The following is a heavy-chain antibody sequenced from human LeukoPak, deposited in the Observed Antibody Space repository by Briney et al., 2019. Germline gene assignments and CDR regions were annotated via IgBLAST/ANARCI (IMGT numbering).Heavy chain of an antibody. J-gene: IGHJ3*01. V-gene: IGHV3-9*01. CDR3: VKDMWAVVPRHLHF. Sequence: PGGSLRLSCVASGFTFGEYAMHWVRQAPGKGLEWVSGISWNSGGIAYADSVKGPFTISRDNAKNSLYRQMNSLRAADTALYLRVKDMWAVVPRHLHFWGHGTVVSVSS. CDR1: GFTFGEYA. CDR2: ISWNSGGI. D-gene: IGHD1-26*01.